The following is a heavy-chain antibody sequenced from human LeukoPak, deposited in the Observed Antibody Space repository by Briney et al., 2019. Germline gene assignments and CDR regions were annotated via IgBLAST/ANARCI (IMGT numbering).Heavy chain of an antibody. CDR3: ARVRGYHPDFDY. J-gene: IGHJ4*02. Sequence: SQTLSLTCTVSGGSISSGDYYWSWIRQPPGKGLEWIGYIYYSGSTYYNPSLKSRVTISVDTSKNQFSLKLSSVTAADTAVYYCARVRGYHPDFDYWGQGTLVTVSS. CDR1: GGSISSGDYY. V-gene: IGHV4-30-4*01. D-gene: IGHD6-13*01. CDR2: IYYSGST.